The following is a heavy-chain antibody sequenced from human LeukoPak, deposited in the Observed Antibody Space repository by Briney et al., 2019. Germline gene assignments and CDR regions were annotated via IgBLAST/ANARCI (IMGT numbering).Heavy chain of an antibody. CDR2: IYSGGST. V-gene: IGHV3-66*01. Sequence: GGSLRLSCAASGFTVSSNYMSWVRQATGKGLEWVSVIYSGGSTYYADSVKGRFTISRDNSKNTLYLQMNSLRAEDTAVYYCARGRRGYSSSWKFNWFDPWGQGTLVTVSS. CDR3: ARGRRGYSSSWKFNWFDP. D-gene: IGHD6-13*01. J-gene: IGHJ5*02. CDR1: GFTVSSNY.